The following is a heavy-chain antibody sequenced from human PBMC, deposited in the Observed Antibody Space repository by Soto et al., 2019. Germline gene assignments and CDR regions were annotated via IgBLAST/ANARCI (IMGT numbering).Heavy chain of an antibody. CDR2: INAGNGNT. CDR1: GCTFTSYA. J-gene: IGHJ4*02. V-gene: IGHV1-3*05. Sequence: QVQLVQSGAEEKKPGASVKVSCKASGCTFTSYAMHWVRQAPGQRLEWMGWINAGNGNTKYSQKFQGRVTITRDTSASTAYMELSSLRSDDTAVYYCARNSGYYLIDDYWGLGTLVTVSS. CDR3: ARNSGYYLIDDY. D-gene: IGHD3-22*01.